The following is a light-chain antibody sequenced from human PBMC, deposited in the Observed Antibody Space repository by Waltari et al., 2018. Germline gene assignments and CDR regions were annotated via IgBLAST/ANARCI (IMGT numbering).Light chain of an antibody. CDR3: QSYDSSLSGWV. CDR1: SSNIGAGYD. J-gene: IGLJ3*02. V-gene: IGLV1-40*01. Sequence: QSVLTQPPSVSGAPGQRVTISCSGSSSNIGAGYDVQWYQQVPGTAPKVLVYGNSNRPSGGPDRCSGSKSGTSASLAITGLQAEDESNYYCQSYDSSLSGWVFGGGTKLTVL. CDR2: GNS.